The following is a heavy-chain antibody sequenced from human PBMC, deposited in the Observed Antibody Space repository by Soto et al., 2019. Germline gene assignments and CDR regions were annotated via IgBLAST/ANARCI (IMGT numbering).Heavy chain of an antibody. J-gene: IGHJ5*02. V-gene: IGHV4-39*01. CDR3: ARLHVYDFWSGYLYWFDP. CDR1: GGSISSSSYY. Sequence: SETLSLTCTVSGGSISSSSYYWGWIRQPPGKGLEWIGSIYYSGSTYYNPSLKSRVTISVDTSKNQFSLKLSSVTAADTAVYNCARLHVYDFWSGYLYWFDPWGQGTLVTVPS. CDR2: IYYSGST. D-gene: IGHD3-3*01.